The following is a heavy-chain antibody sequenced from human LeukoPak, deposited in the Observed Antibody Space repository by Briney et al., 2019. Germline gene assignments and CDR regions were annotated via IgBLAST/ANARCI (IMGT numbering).Heavy chain of an antibody. V-gene: IGHV3-66*01. CDR3: ARVFQYGSGSYPYSL. J-gene: IGHJ4*02. Sequence: GGSLRLSCAASGFTVSNNDMCWVRQAPGKGLEWVSVIYSGGNTNYADSVKGRFIISSNNLKNTLFLQLNSLRAEDTSAFYCARVFQYGSGSYPYSLWGQGSLVTVSS. CDR2: IYSGGNT. D-gene: IGHD3-10*01. CDR1: GFTVSNND.